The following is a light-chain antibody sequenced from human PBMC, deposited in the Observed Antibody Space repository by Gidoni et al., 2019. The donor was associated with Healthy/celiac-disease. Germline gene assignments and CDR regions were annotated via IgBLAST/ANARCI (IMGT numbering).Light chain of an antibody. CDR2: KDS. Sequence: SYELTQPPPVSVSPGQTARITCSGDALPKQYAYWYQQKPGQAPVLVIYKDSERPSGSPERLSGASSKTTVTLTISGVQAEDEADYYCQSADSSGTYVFGTGTKVTVL. CDR3: QSADSSGTYV. V-gene: IGLV3-25*03. J-gene: IGLJ1*01. CDR1: ALPKQY.